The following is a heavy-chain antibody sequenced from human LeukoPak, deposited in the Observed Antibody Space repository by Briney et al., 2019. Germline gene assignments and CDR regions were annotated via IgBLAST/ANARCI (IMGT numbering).Heavy chain of an antibody. Sequence: NPSETLSLTCTVSGGSISSGGYYWSWIRQHPGKGLEWIGYIYYSGGTYYNPSLKSRVTISVDTSKNQFSLKLSSVTAADTAVYYCARANLAYCGGDCINWFDPWGQGTLVTVSS. CDR1: GGSISSGGYY. D-gene: IGHD2-21*02. J-gene: IGHJ5*02. V-gene: IGHV4-31*03. CDR3: ARANLAYCGGDCINWFDP. CDR2: IYYSGGT.